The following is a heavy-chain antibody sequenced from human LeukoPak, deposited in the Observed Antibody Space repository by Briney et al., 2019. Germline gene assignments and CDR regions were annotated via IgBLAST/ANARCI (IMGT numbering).Heavy chain of an antibody. J-gene: IGHJ4*02. CDR1: GGSISGYY. D-gene: IGHD3-16*02. CDR2: IDYSGST. V-gene: IGHV4-39*01. Sequence: SETLTLTCTVSGGSISGYYWGWIRQPPGKGLEWIGSIDYSGSTNYNPSLKSLGTISVDTSKSQFSLRLSSVTAADTAVYYCARRDYDYVWGTYRRYRPFDYWGQGTLVTVSS. CDR3: ARRDYDYVWGTYRRYRPFDY.